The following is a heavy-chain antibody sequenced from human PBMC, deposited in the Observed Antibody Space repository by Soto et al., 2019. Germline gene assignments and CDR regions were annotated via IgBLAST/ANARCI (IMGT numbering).Heavy chain of an antibody. J-gene: IGHJ6*03. D-gene: IGHD2-15*01. CDR2: INAGNGNT. CDR3: ARDCSGGSCYSDDYYYYMDV. Sequence: ASVKVSCKASGYTFTSYAMHWVRQAPGQRLEWMGWINAGNGNTKYSQKFQGRVTITRDTSASTAYMELSSLRSEDTAVYYCARDCSGGSCYSDDYYYYMDVWGKGTTVTVSS. V-gene: IGHV1-3*01. CDR1: GYTFTSYA.